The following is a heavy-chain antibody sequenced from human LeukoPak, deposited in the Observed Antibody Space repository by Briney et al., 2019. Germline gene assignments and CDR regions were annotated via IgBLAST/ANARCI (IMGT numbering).Heavy chain of an antibody. Sequence: PGGSLRLSCAPSGFTFSRCGMHWVRQAPGKGLEWVAVITYDGITEYFEDSVKGRFAISRDNFKNMLYLQMNNLRAEDTAVYYCTIRGAYGSGRSYFFEFWGQGTLVTVSS. V-gene: IGHV3-30*03. D-gene: IGHD2-15*01. CDR3: TIRGAYGSGRSYFFEF. CDR2: ITYDGITE. CDR1: GFTFSRCG. J-gene: IGHJ4*02.